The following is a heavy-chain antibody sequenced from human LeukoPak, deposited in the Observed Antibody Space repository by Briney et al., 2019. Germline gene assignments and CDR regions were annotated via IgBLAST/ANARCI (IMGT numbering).Heavy chain of an antibody. Sequence: GGSLRLSGAASGFTFSDRAMSWVRQAPGKGLEWVSAISGSGGSTYYADSVKGRFTISRDNSKNTLFLQMNSLRADDTALYYCVKDWGYSSGQPHWGQGTLVTVSS. V-gene: IGHV3-23*01. CDR2: ISGSGGST. CDR3: VKDWGYSSGQPH. D-gene: IGHD6-19*01. CDR1: GFTFSDRA. J-gene: IGHJ4*02.